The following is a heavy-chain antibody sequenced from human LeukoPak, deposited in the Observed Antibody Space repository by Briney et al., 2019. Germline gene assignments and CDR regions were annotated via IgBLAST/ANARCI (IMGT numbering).Heavy chain of an antibody. J-gene: IGHJ5*02. CDR1: GYTFTSYY. CDR2: INPSGGST. Sequence: ASVKVSCKASGYTFTSYYMHWVRQAPGQGLEWMGIINPSGGSTSYAQKFQGRVTMTRDTSTSTVYMELSGLRSEDTAVYYCARDGALSITIFGVVTDPYNWFDPWGQGTLVTVSS. CDR3: ARDGALSITIFGVVTDPYNWFDP. D-gene: IGHD3-3*01. V-gene: IGHV1-46*01.